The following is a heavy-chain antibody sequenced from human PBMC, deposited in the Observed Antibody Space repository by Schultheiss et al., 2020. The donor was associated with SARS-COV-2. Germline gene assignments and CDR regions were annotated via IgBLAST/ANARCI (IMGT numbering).Heavy chain of an antibody. D-gene: IGHD3-16*01. V-gene: IGHV3-23*01. CDR1: GFTFSSYA. CDR2: ISNSGSNT. J-gene: IGHJ4*02. Sequence: GGSLRLSCAASGFTFSSYAMSWVRQVPVKGLEWVSAISNSGSNTYYADSVKGRFTISRDNSKKTLYLQMNSLRAEDTAVYYCAKDLLSTWDYWGQGTLVTVSS. CDR3: AKDLLSTWDY.